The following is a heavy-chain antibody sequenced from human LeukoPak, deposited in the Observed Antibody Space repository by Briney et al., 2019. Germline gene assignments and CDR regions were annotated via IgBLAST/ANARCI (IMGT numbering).Heavy chain of an antibody. CDR2: IHTGGGT. J-gene: IGHJ4*02. V-gene: IGHV3-53*05. CDR3: ARDHRYCSSTSCRPTYFDY. D-gene: IGHD2-2*01. CDR1: GFTVSTSY. Sequence: PGGSLRLSCAASGFTVSTSYMSWVRQAPGKGLEWVSVIHTGGGTYYVDSVKGRFTTSRDNSKNTLYLQMNSLRAEDTAVYYCARDHRYCSSTSCRPTYFDYWGQGTLVTVSS.